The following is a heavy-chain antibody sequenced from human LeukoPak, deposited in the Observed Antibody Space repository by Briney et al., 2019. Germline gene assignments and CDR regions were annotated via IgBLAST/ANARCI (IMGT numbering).Heavy chain of an antibody. D-gene: IGHD1-26*01. CDR3: ARARGGIVGTTQYDAFDI. CDR2: IIPIFGTA. Sequence: GASVKVSCKASGYTFTSYGISWVRQAPGQGLEWMGGIIPIFGTAKYAQKFQGRVTITTDESTSTAYMELSSLRSEDTAVYYCARARGGIVGTTQYDAFDIWGQGTMVTVSS. V-gene: IGHV1-69*05. J-gene: IGHJ3*02. CDR1: GYTFTSYG.